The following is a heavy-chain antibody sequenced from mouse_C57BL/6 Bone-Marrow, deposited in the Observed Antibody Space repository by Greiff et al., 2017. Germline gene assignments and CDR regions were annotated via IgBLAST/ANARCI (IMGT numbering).Heavy chain of an antibody. CDR2: INPGSGGT. CDR1: GYAFTNYL. CDR3: ARKGRDWYFDV. J-gene: IGHJ1*03. V-gene: IGHV1-54*01. Sequence: VQLQQSGAELVRPGTSVKVSCKASGYAFTNYLIEWVKQRPGQGLEWIGVINPGSGGTNYNEKFKGKATLTVDKSSSTAYMQLSSLTSADSEVYFGARKGRDWYFDVWGTGTTVTVSS.